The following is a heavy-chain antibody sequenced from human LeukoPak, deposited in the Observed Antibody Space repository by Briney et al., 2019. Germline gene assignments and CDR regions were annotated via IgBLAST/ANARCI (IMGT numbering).Heavy chain of an antibody. CDR1: GASTSRFY. J-gene: IGHJ4*02. D-gene: IGHD1-14*01. Sequence: PSETLSLTCIVSGASTSRFYWSWIRQPPGKGLEWIGYIYNGGSTKYNPSLKSRVTISVETSKNQFSLKLTSLTAADTATYYCAQTTVWQGFDYWGQGALVTVSS. CDR3: AQTTVWQGFDY. CDR2: IYNGGST. V-gene: IGHV4-59*12.